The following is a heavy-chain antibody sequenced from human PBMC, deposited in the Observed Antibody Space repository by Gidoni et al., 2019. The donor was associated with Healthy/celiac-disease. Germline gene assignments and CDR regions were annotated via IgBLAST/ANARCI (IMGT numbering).Heavy chain of an antibody. CDR2: IYQRGST. D-gene: IGHD6-13*01. J-gene: IGHJ4*02. CDR3: ARPTAAAGTYYFDY. V-gene: IGHV4-38-2*02. Sequence: QVQLQESGTGLVKPSETRSINCTGSGDAITSGYYWGWLRPPPWKGLEWIGSIYQRGSTYYHPSLQCRVTISVDTSNPQFSLKLRSLTAADPAVYYCARPTAAAGTYYFDYWGQGTLVTVSS. CDR1: GDAITSGYY.